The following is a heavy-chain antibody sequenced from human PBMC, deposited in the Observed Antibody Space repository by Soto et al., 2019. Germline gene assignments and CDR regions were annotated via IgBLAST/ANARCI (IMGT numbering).Heavy chain of an antibody. CDR1: GGSFSGYY. J-gene: IGHJ6*02. D-gene: IGHD3-10*01. CDR2: INHSGST. CDR3: ARSGYGSGSYYRSTHYYGMDV. V-gene: IGHV4-34*01. Sequence: SETLSLTCAVYGGSFSGYYWSWIRHPPGKGLEWIGEINHSGSTNYNPSLKSRVTISVDTSKNQFSLKLSSVAAADTAVYYCARSGYGSGSYYRSTHYYGMDVWGQGTTVTVSS.